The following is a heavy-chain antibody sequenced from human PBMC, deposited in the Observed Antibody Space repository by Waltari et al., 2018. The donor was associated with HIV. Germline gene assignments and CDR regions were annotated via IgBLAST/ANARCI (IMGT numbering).Heavy chain of an antibody. D-gene: IGHD1-26*01. CDR3: ARRRGSYCLDY. V-gene: IGHV3-7*01. Sequence: EGQLVESGGGLVQLGGSLRLSCAASGFTFSTHWMSWVRQAPGKGLEWVANIKQDGSEKYYVDSVKGRFTISRDNAKNSLYLQMNSLRAEDTAVYFCARRRGSYCLDYWGQGTLVTVSS. J-gene: IGHJ4*02. CDR1: GFTFSTHW. CDR2: IKQDGSEK.